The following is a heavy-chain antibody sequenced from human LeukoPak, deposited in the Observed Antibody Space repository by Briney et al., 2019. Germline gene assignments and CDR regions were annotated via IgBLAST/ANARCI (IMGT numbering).Heavy chain of an antibody. CDR2: IIPIFGTA. J-gene: IGHJ3*02. Sequence: GASVKVSCKASGGTFSSYAVSWVRQAPGQGLEWMGGIIPIFGTANYAQKFQGRVTITADKFTSIVYMELSSLRSEDTAMYYCATSSDHRAFGGIWGQGTMVTVSS. CDR3: ATSSDHRAFGGI. V-gene: IGHV1-69*06. D-gene: IGHD3-16*01. CDR1: GGTFSSYA.